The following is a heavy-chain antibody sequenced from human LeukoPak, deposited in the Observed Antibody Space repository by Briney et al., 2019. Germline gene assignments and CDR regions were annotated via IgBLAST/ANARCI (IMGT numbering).Heavy chain of an antibody. Sequence: SETLSLTCTVSGASMSDYYWSWIRQPPGKGLEWIGYIYYTGSTNYNPSLKSRVTMSVDTSKNQIPLKLSSVTAADSAVYYCVRRVRYFGQNDYWGQGTLVNVSS. CDR3: VRRVRYFGQNDY. V-gene: IGHV4-59*08. CDR1: GASMSDYY. D-gene: IGHD3-9*01. CDR2: IYYTGST. J-gene: IGHJ4*02.